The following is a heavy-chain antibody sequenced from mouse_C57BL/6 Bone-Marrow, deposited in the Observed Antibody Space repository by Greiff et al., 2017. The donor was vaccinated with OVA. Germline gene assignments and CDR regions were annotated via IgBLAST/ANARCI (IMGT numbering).Heavy chain of an antibody. J-gene: IGHJ1*03. CDR3: ARDDGNWDYWYFDV. CDR1: GFTFSDFY. D-gene: IGHD4-1*01. V-gene: IGHV7-1*01. CDR2: SRNKANDYTT. Sequence: EVKVVESGGGLVQSGRSLRLSCATSGFTFSDFYMEWVRQAPGKGLEWIAASRNKANDYTTEYSASVKGRFIVSRDTSQSILYLQMNALRAEDTAIYYCARDDGNWDYWYFDVWGTGTTVTVSS.